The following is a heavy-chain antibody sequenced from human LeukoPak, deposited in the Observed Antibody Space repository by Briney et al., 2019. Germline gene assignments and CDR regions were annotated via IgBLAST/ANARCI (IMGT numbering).Heavy chain of an antibody. CDR2: INPSGGST. CDR3: ARDGMKLPDY. J-gene: IGHJ4*02. V-gene: IGHV1-46*01. D-gene: IGHD1-7*01. CDR1: GYTFTNNY. Sequence: ASVKVSCKASGYTFTNNYLHWVRQAPGQGLEWMGIINPSGGSTSYAQKFQGRVTMTRDTSTSTVYMELSSLRSEDTAVYYCARDGMKLPDYWGQGTLVTVSS.